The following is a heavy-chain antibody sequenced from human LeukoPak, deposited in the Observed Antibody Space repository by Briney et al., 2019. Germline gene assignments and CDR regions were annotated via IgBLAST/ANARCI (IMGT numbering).Heavy chain of an antibody. CDR1: GFTFSIYA. Sequence: AGGSLRLSCAASGFTFSIYAMHWVRQAPGKWLEWVAVISYDGSNKYYADSVKGRFTISRDNSKNTLYLQMNSLRAEDTAVYYCARSGTTVTAFDYWGQGTLVTVSS. V-gene: IGHV3-30*04. D-gene: IGHD4-11*01. J-gene: IGHJ4*02. CDR3: ARSGTTVTAFDY. CDR2: ISYDGSNK.